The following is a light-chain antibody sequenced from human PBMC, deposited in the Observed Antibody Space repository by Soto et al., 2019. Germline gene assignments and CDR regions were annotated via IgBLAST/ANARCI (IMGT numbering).Light chain of an antibody. CDR3: QQYKNFWT. Sequence: EIVMTQSPATLSVSPGERATLSCRASQSVNSNFAWYQQKPGQAPRLVIYGASTRATGIPARFSGSGSGTEFTLTISSLQSEDFAVYYCQQYKNFWTFGQGTKVEIK. CDR1: QSVNSN. J-gene: IGKJ1*01. V-gene: IGKV3-15*01. CDR2: GAS.